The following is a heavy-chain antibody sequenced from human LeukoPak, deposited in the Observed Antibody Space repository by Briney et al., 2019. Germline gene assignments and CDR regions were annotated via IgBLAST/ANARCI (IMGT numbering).Heavy chain of an antibody. V-gene: IGHV1-8*03. J-gene: IGHJ4*02. CDR1: GYTSTSYD. CDR2: MNPNSGNT. CDR3: ARTYSYWSGYPTLGY. D-gene: IGHD3-3*01. Sequence: ASVKVSCKASGYTSTSYDINWVRQATGQGLEWMGWMNPNSGNTGYAQKFQGRVTITRSTSISTAYMELSSLRSEDTAVYYCARTYSYWSGYPTLGYWGQGTLVTVSS.